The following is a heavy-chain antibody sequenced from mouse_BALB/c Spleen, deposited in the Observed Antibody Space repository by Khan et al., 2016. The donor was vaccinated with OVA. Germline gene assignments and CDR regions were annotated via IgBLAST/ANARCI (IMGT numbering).Heavy chain of an antibody. Sequence: QVQLQQSGTELARPGASVKLSCKASGYTFTDYYITWVKQRSRQGLEWIGEIYPGSGNTYYNENLKVKASLTADKYSNTAYMVLTSLTTEDSAVYFCARVDTASLDCWGQGTTLTVSS. CDR3: ARVDTASLDC. CDR1: GYTFTDYY. CDR2: IYPGSGNT. D-gene: IGHD6-2*01. V-gene: IGHV1-77*01. J-gene: IGHJ2*01.